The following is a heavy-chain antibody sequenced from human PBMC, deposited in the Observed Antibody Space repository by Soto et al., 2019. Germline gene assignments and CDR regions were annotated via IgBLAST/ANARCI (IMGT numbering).Heavy chain of an antibody. Sequence: QVQLVESGGGVVQPGRSLRLSCAASGFTFSSYGIHWVRQTPGKGLEWVAFISYDGGNIYYADSVKGRFTISRDSSKNTLFLQMNSLRAEYTAVYYCAKVMITFGGSRYGLDVWGQGTTVTVSS. V-gene: IGHV3-30*18. J-gene: IGHJ6*02. D-gene: IGHD3-16*01. CDR3: AKVMITFGGSRYGLDV. CDR2: ISYDGGNI. CDR1: GFTFSSYG.